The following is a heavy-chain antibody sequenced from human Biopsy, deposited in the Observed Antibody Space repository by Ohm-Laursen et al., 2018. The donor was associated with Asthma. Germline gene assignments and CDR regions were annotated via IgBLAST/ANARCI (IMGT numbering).Heavy chain of an antibody. J-gene: IGHJ6*02. D-gene: IGHD3-10*01. CDR2: ISVYNGNT. CDR1: GYTFNSAG. Sequence: GSSVNVSCKTSGYTFNSAGITWVRQAPGQGLEWMGWISVYNGNTKVAQKLQDRVTMITDTSTSTAYMELRSLRSDGTAVYFCARAVDYSHYYGIDVWGQGTTVTVS. V-gene: IGHV1-18*01. CDR3: ARAVDYSHYYGIDV.